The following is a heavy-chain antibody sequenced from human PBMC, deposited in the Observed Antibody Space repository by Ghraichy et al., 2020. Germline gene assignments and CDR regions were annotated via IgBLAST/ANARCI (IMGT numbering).Heavy chain of an antibody. J-gene: IGHJ4*02. Sequence: GGSLRLSCAASGFTFDDDAMHWVRQAPGKGLEGVSGISWNSGSIGYADSVKGRVTISRDTAKNSLSLHMNSLRAEDTALYYCAKDMCIAVAGHFDYWRQGTLVTVSS. V-gene: IGHV3-9*01. CDR2: ISWNSGSI. CDR3: AKDMCIAVAGHFDY. CDR1: GFTFDDDA. D-gene: IGHD6-19*01.